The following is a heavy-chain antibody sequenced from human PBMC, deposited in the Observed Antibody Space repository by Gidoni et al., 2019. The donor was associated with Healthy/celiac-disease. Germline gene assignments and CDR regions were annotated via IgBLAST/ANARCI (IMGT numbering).Heavy chain of an antibody. V-gene: IGHV5-51*03. J-gene: IGHJ5*02. CDR3: ARLVDWFDP. CDR1: GYSFTSYW. D-gene: IGHD2-21*01. Sequence: EVQLVKSGAEVKKPGETLKISGKGSGYSFTSYWIGGVRQMPGKGLERMGIIYPGDSDTRYSPSCQGHVTISADKSISTAYLQWSSLKASDTAMYYCARLVDWFDPWGQGTLVTVSS. CDR2: IYPGDSDT.